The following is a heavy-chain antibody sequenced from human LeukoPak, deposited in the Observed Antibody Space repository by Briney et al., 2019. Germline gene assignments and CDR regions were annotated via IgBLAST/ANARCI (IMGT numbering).Heavy chain of an antibody. Sequence: GRSLRLSCAASGFTFSNYGMQWVRQAPGKGLEWVSGISWNSGSIGYADSVKGRFTISRDNAKNSLYLQMNSLRAEDTALYYCAKDRSPGYCSGGSCHATYDYWGQGTLVTVSS. D-gene: IGHD2-15*01. V-gene: IGHV3-9*01. CDR2: ISWNSGSI. CDR3: AKDRSPGYCSGGSCHATYDY. CDR1: GFTFSNYG. J-gene: IGHJ4*02.